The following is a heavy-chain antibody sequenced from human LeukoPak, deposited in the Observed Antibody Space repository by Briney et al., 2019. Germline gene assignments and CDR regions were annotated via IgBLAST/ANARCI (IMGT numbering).Heavy chain of an antibody. CDR2: ISSSGSTI. D-gene: IGHD5-12*01. J-gene: IGHJ4*02. Sequence: GGSLRLSCAAPGFTFSSYSMNWVRQAPGKGLEWVSYISSSGSTIYYADSVKGRFTISRDNSKNTLYLQMNSLRAEDTAVYYCANSRRGYSGYGPIDYWGQGTLVTVSS. V-gene: IGHV3-48*01. CDR3: ANSRRGYSGYGPIDY. CDR1: GFTFSSYS.